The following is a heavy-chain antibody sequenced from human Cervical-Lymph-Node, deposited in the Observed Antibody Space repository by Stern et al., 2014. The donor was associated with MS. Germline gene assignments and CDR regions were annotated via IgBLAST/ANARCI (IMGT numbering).Heavy chain of an antibody. J-gene: IGHJ5*02. D-gene: IGHD6-13*01. Sequence: QLVQSGAEVTKPGSSVKVSCKASGRTFSKFPSSWVRQAPGQGLEWMGGIFPDCGTPTYAQEFRGRVTITADVSTSTVYMELSSLRSDDTAVYYCALSSETSDRWYSLGYDLWGQGTLVTVSS. CDR1: GRTFSKFP. CDR2: IFPDCGTP. CDR3: ALSSETSDRWYSLGYDL. V-gene: IGHV1-69*01.